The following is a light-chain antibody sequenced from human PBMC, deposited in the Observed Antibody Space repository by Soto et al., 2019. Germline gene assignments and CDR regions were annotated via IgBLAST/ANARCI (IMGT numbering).Light chain of an antibody. J-gene: IGLJ2*01. CDR3: SSYAGSNNFVV. V-gene: IGLV2-8*01. Sequence: QSALTQPPSASGSPGQSVTISCTGTSSDVGGYNYVSWYQQHPGKAPKLMIYEVSKRPSGVPDRFSGSKSGNTASLTVSGLQDEDEADYYCSSYAGSNNFVVFGGWTKLTVL. CDR2: EVS. CDR1: SSDVGGYNY.